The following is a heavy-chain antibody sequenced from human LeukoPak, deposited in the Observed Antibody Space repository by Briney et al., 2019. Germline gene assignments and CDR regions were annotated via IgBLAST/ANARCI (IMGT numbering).Heavy chain of an antibody. V-gene: IGHV2-70*04. Sequence: ESGPALVRPTQTGTLTCTFSGFSLTNRQMIVAWIRQSPGKAPEWLARIDWDDERFYSTSLGTRLTITKDPSKNQVVLTMTNMDPADTGTYYCARMTPDSPSFDFWGQGILVTVSS. J-gene: IGHJ4*02. CDR1: GFSLTNRQMI. CDR3: ARMTPDSPSFDF. CDR2: IDWDDER. D-gene: IGHD1-14*01.